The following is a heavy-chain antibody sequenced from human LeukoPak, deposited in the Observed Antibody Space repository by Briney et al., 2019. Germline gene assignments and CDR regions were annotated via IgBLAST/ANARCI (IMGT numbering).Heavy chain of an antibody. CDR2: IYHSGST. D-gene: IGHD7-27*01. Sequence: SETLSLTCAVSGGSISSSNWWSWVRQPPGKGLEWIGEIYHSGSTNYNPSLKSRVTISVDKSKNQFSLKLSSVTAADTAVYYCARDLTGQPSAAFDIWGQGTMVTVSS. CDR3: ARDLTGQPSAAFDI. J-gene: IGHJ3*02. V-gene: IGHV4-4*02. CDR1: GGSISSSNW.